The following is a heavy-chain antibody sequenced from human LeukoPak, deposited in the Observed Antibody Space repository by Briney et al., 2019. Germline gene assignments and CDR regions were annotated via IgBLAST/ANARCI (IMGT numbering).Heavy chain of an antibody. V-gene: IGHV3-23*01. CDR3: AKYCSGGSCYSHYYDSSGYYFPYYFDY. J-gene: IGHJ4*02. Sequence: GGSLRLSCAASGFTFSSYAMSWVRQAPGKGLEWVSAISGSGGSTYYADSVKGRFTISRGNSKNTLYLQMNSLRAEDTAVYYCAKYCSGGSCYSHYYDSSGYYFPYYFDYWGQGTLVTVSS. D-gene: IGHD3-22*01. CDR2: ISGSGGST. CDR1: GFTFSSYA.